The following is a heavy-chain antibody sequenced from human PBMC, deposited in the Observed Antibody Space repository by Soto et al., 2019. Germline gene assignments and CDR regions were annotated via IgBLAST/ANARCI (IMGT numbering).Heavy chain of an antibody. J-gene: IGHJ4*02. Sequence: GGSLRLSCAASGFTFSSYWMHWVRQAPGKGLVWVSRINSDGSSTSYADSVKGRFTIARDNAKNTLYVQMNSLRAEDTSGYYCASGWADSSGYYSDYWGQGTLVTVSS. CDR1: GFTFSSYW. CDR3: ASGWADSSGYYSDY. D-gene: IGHD3-22*01. CDR2: INSDGSST. V-gene: IGHV3-74*01.